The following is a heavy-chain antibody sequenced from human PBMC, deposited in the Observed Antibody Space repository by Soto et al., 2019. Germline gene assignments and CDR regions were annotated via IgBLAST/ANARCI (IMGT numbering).Heavy chain of an antibody. D-gene: IGHD3-10*01. V-gene: IGHV4-34*01. CDR2: INHSGST. CDR1: GGSFSGYY. J-gene: IGHJ6*02. CDR3: ARLRFGENQYYRMDV. Sequence: PSKTLSLTCAVYGGSFSGYYWSWIRQPPGKGLEWIGEINHSGSTNYNPSLKSRVTISVDTSKNQFSLKLSSVTAADTAVYYCARLRFGENQYYRMDVWGQGTTVTVSS.